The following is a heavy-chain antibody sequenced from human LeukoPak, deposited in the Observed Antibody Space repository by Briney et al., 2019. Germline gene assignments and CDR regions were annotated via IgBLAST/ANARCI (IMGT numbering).Heavy chain of an antibody. J-gene: IGHJ3*02. CDR1: GFTFSSYW. Sequence: GGSLRLSCAASGFTFSSYWMHWVRQAPGKGLVWVSRINTDGSSTSYADSEKGRFTISRDNAKNTLYLQMNSLRAEDTAVYYCARVRGGYNSAAFDIWGQGTMVTVSS. CDR2: INTDGSST. V-gene: IGHV3-74*01. D-gene: IGHD5-24*01. CDR3: ARVRGGYNSAAFDI.